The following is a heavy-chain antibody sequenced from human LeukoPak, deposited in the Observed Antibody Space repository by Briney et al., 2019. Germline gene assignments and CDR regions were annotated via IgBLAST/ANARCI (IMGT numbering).Heavy chain of an antibody. D-gene: IGHD3-3*01. Sequence: GGSLRLSCAASGFTFSSYAMSWVRQAPGKGLEWVSAISGSGGSTYYADSVKGRFTISRDNSKNTLYLQMNSLRAEDTAVYYCAKAEYDFWSGYFSQTPRFSGGYFDYWGQGTLVTVSS. J-gene: IGHJ4*02. V-gene: IGHV3-23*01. CDR1: GFTFSSYA. CDR3: AKAEYDFWSGYFSQTPRFSGGYFDY. CDR2: ISGSGGST.